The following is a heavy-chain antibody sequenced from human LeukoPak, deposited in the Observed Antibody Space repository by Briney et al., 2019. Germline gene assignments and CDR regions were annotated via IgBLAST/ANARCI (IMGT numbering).Heavy chain of an antibody. Sequence: PGGSLRLSCAASGFTFGSYWMSWVRQAPGKGLEWVANIKQDGSEKYYVDSVKGRLTISRDNGKNSLYLQINSLRAEDTAVYYCARDCSSTNCYRGGFDPWGQGTLVTVSS. CDR3: ARDCSSTNCYRGGFDP. D-gene: IGHD2-2*01. CDR2: IKQDGSEK. CDR1: GFTFGSYW. J-gene: IGHJ5*02. V-gene: IGHV3-7*01.